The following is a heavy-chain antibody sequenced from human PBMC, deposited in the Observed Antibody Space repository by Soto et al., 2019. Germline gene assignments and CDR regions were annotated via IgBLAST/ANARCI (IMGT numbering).Heavy chain of an antibody. J-gene: IGHJ6*02. CDR3: AATSHGGYCISTSCYHYGMDV. CDR1: GFTFTSSA. D-gene: IGHD2-2*01. V-gene: IGHV1-58*01. CDR2: IVVGSGNT. Sequence: SVKVSCKASGFTFTSSAVQWVRQARGQRLEWIGWIVVGSGNTNYAQKIQERVTITRDMSTSTAYMELSSLRSEDTAVYYCAATSHGGYCISTSCYHYGMDVWGQGTTVTVSS.